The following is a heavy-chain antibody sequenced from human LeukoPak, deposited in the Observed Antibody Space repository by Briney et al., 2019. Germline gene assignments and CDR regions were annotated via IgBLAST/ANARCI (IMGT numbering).Heavy chain of an antibody. CDR3: ARALEMATIGEGFDY. V-gene: IGHV4-30-4*08. D-gene: IGHD5-24*01. CDR1: GGSISSGDYY. CDR2: IYYSGST. J-gene: IGHJ4*02. Sequence: SETLSLTCTVSGGSISSGDYYWSWIRQPPGKGLEWIGYIYYSGSTYYNPSLKSRVTISVDTSKNQFSLKLSSVTAADTAVYYCARALEMATIGEGFDYWGQGTLVTVSS.